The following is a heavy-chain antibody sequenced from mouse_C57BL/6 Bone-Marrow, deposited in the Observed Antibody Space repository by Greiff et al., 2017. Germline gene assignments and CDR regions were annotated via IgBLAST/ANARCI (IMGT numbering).Heavy chain of an antibody. Sequence: LQESGAELARPGASVKLSCKASGYTFTSYGISWVKQRTGQGLEWIGEIYPRSGNTYYNKKFKGKATLTADKSSSTAYMELRSLASEDSAVYFCARVGWLRAYWGQGTLVTVSA. J-gene: IGHJ3*01. D-gene: IGHD2-3*01. CDR2: IYPRSGNT. CDR1: GYTFTSYG. V-gene: IGHV1-81*01. CDR3: ARVGWLRAY.